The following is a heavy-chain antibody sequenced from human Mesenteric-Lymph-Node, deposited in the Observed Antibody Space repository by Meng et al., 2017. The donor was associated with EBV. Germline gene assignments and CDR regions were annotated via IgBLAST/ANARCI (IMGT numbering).Heavy chain of an antibody. CDR1: GFSLSTSGVG. D-gene: IGHD5-12*01. Sequence: QITLKESGPTLVKPXXXXTXTXTFSGFSLSTSGVGVGWIRQPPGKALEWLALVHWDGEKHYSPSLKSRLTVTKDTSKNQVVLTMTNMDPVDTATYHCAHRPDVDATFDYWGQGILVTVSS. J-gene: IGHJ4*02. V-gene: IGHV2-5*02. CDR3: AHRPDVDATFDY. CDR2: VHWDGEK.